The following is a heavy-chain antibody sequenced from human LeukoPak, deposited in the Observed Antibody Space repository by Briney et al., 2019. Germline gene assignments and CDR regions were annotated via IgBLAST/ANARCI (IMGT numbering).Heavy chain of an antibody. CDR1: GGSISSSNW. J-gene: IGHJ5*02. Sequence: SETLSLTCAVSGGSISSSNWWSWVRQPPGKGLEWIGEIYHSGSTNYNPSLKSRVTISVDTSKNQFSLKLSSVTAADTAVYYCARHRNTQQLVWFDPWGQGTLVTVSS. CDR3: ARHRNTQQLVWFDP. D-gene: IGHD6-13*01. CDR2: IYHSGST. V-gene: IGHV4-4*02.